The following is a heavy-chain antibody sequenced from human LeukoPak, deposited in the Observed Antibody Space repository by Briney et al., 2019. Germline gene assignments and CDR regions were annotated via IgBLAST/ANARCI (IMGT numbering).Heavy chain of an antibody. CDR3: ARGHDYVWGSYRFMPDY. Sequence: ASVKVSCTASGYTFTSYDINWVRQATGQGLEWMGWMNPNSGNTGYAQKFQGRVTMTRNTSISTAYMELSSLRSEDTAVYYCARGHDYVWGSYRFMPDYWGQGTLVTVSS. D-gene: IGHD3-16*02. J-gene: IGHJ4*02. CDR1: GYTFTSYD. V-gene: IGHV1-8*01. CDR2: MNPNSGNT.